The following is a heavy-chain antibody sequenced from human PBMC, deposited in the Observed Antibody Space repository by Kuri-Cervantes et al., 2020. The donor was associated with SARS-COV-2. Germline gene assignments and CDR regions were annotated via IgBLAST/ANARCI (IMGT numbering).Heavy chain of an antibody. V-gene: IGHV1-18*04. J-gene: IGHJ4*02. CDR1: GHTFTGYG. D-gene: IGHD3-16*02. CDR3: ARDHRMITFGGVIDHFDY. CDR2: ISGYNGNT. Sequence: ASVKVSCKASGHTFTGYGISWVRQAPGQGLEWMGWISGYNGNTNYAQKLQGRVTMTTDTSTSTADMELRSLRSDDTAVYYCARDHRMITFGGVIDHFDYWGQGTLVTVSS.